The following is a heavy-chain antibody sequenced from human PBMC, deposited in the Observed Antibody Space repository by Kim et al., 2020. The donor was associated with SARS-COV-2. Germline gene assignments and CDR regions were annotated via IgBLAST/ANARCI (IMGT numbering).Heavy chain of an antibody. J-gene: IGHJ3*02. CDR2: IWYDGSNK. CDR3: ARGGYSSGGYDAFDI. D-gene: IGHD6-19*01. Sequence: GGSLRLSCAASGFTFSSYGMHWVRQAPGKGLEWVAVIWYDGSNKYYADSVKGRFTISRDNSKNTLYLQMNSLRAEDTAVYYCARGGYSSGGYDAFDIWGQGTMVTGSS. V-gene: IGHV3-33*01. CDR1: GFTFSSYG.